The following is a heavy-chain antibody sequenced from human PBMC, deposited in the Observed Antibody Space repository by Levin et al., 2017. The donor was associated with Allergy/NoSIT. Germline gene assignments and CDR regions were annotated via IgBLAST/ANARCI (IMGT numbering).Heavy chain of an antibody. CDR1: GFTFSSYA. V-gene: IGHV3-30-3*01. CDR3: ARDAFSLDRQRGAFDI. CDR2: ISYDGSNK. J-gene: IGHJ3*02. D-gene: IGHD3-22*01. Sequence: PGGSLRLSCAASGFTFSSYAMHWVRQAPGKGLEWVAVISYDGSNKYYADSVKGRFTISRDNSKNTLYLQMNSLRAEDTAVYYCARDAFSLDRQRGAFDIWGQGTMVTVSS.